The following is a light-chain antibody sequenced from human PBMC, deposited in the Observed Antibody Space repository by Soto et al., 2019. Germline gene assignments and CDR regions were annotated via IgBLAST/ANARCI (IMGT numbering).Light chain of an antibody. J-gene: IGKJ1*01. CDR2: WAS. V-gene: IGKV4-1*01. CDR1: QSVLYSSNNKNY. CDR3: HQYYTTPWT. Sequence: DSVMTQSPDSLAVSLGERATINCKSSQSVLYSSNNKNYLAWYQEKAGQPPNLIIYWASTRKSGVPDRFSGSGSGTDFPLTISSLQAEDVAVYYCHQYYTTPWTFGQGTRVELK.